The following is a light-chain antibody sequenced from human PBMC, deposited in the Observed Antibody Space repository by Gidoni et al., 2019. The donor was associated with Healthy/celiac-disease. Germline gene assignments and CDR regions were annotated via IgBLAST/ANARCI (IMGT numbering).Light chain of an antibody. CDR3: QQRSNWPPIT. Sequence: EIVLTQSPATLSLSPGERAPLSCRASPSVSSYLAWYQQKPGQAPRLLIYDASNRATGIPARFSGSGSGTDFTLTISSLEPEDFAVYYCQQRSNWPPITCGQGTRLEIK. J-gene: IGKJ5*01. V-gene: IGKV3-11*01. CDR2: DAS. CDR1: PSVSSY.